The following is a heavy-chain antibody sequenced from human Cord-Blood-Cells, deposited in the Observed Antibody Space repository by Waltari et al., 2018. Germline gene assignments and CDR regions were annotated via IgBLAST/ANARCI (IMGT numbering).Heavy chain of an antibody. V-gene: IGHV3-7*01. CDR1: GFTFSRYW. CDR2: IKQDGSEK. D-gene: IGHD6-13*01. CDR3: ARDDSSSWYYYYYGMDV. Sequence: EVQLVESGGGLVQPGGSLRLSCAASGFTFSRYWMSWVRQAPGKGLEWVANIKQDGSEKSYVDSVKGRFTISRDNAKNSLYLQMNSLRAEDTAVYYCARDDSSSWYYYYYGMDVWGQGTTVTVSS. J-gene: IGHJ6*02.